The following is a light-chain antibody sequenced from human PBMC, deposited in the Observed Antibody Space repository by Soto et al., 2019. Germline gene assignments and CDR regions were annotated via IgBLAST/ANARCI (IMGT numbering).Light chain of an antibody. J-gene: IGKJ1*01. CDR2: DAS. CDR3: QQRSNWSTWP. V-gene: IGKV3-11*01. Sequence: EMVLTQSPATLSLSPGERATLSCRARQSVSSYLAWYQQKPGQAPRLLIYDASNRATGIPARFSGSGSGTDFTLTISSLEPEDFEVYYCQQRSNWSTWPFGQGTQVEIK. CDR1: QSVSSY.